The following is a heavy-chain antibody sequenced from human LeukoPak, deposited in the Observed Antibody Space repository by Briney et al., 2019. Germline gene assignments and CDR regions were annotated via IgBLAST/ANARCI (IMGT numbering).Heavy chain of an antibody. D-gene: IGHD1-26*01. Sequence: PSETLSLTCTVSGGSISSYYWSWIRQPAGKGLEWIGRIYTSGSTNYNPSLKSRVTMSVDTSKNQFSLKLSSVTAADTAVYYCASTRGSGSYWAHAFDIWGQGTMVTVSS. CDR2: IYTSGST. CDR1: GGSISSYY. J-gene: IGHJ3*02. V-gene: IGHV4-4*07. CDR3: ASTRGSGSYWAHAFDI.